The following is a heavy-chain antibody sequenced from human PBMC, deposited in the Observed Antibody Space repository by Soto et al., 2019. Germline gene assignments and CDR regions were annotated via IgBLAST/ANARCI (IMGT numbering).Heavy chain of an antibody. CDR3: AANSLGGGSQGDV. V-gene: IGHV1-69*13. Sequence: SVKVSCKASGDTFSSYSISWVRQAPGQGLEWMGGIVPIFGTTVYAPRLQGRVTITADGPTSTSYMELSGLIFEDTAVYYCAANSLGGGSQGDVWGQGTTLTVSS. J-gene: IGHJ6*02. D-gene: IGHD3-10*01. CDR2: IVPIFGTT. CDR1: GDTFSSYS.